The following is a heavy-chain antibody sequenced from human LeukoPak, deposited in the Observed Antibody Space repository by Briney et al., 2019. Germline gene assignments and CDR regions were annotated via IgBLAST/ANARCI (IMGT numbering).Heavy chain of an antibody. D-gene: IGHD6-13*01. J-gene: IGHJ5*02. CDR1: GFTFSSYA. CDR2: ISYDGSNK. CDR3: ARAEYSSSWPRFDP. Sequence: PGGSLRLSCAASGFTFSSYAMHWVRQAPGKGLEWVAVISYDGSNKYYADSVKGRFTISRDNSKNTLYLQMNSLRAEDTAVYYCARAEYSSSWPRFDPWGQGTLVTVSS. V-gene: IGHV3-30-3*01.